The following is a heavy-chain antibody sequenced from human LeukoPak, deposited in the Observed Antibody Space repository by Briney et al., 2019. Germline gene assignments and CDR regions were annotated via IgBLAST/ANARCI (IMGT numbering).Heavy chain of an antibody. J-gene: IGHJ3*02. CDR1: GGSISSYY. CDR3: ARAYRPLLWFEELLGAFDI. V-gene: IGHV4-59*01. D-gene: IGHD3-10*01. Sequence: PSETLSLTCTVSGGSISSYYWSWIRQPPGKGLEWIGYIYYSGSTNYNPSLKSRVTISVDTSKNQFSLKLSSVTAADTAVYYCARAYRPLLWFEELLGAFDIWGQGTMVTVSS. CDR2: IYYSGST.